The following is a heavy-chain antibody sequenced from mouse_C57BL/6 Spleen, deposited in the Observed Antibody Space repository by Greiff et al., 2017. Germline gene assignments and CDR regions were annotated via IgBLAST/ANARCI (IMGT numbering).Heavy chain of an antibody. CDR1: GYTFTSYW. CDR2: IDPSDSYT. D-gene: IGHD4-1*01. Sequence: QVQLKQPGAELVMPGASVKLSCKASGYTFTSYWMHWVKQRPGQGLEWIGEIDPSDSYTNYNQKFKGKSTLTVDKSSRTAYMKLSSLTSEDSAVYDCARLGTGLFAYWGQGTLVTVSA. CDR3: ARLGTGLFAY. J-gene: IGHJ3*01. V-gene: IGHV1-69*01.